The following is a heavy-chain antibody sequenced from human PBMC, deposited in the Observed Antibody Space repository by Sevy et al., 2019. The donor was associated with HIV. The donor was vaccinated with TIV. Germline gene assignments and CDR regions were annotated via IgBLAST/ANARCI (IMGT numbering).Heavy chain of an antibody. V-gene: IGHV4-59*01. D-gene: IGHD3-9*01. J-gene: IGHJ6*02. CDR3: AREGGLVDCGMDV. CDR1: GGSMGSYY. CDR2: LYDTGST. Sequence: SETLSLTCTVSGGSMGSYYWTWIRQPPGKGLEWIGYLYDTGSTNYNPSLESRVTISIDTSKNQFSLNLSYVTAADTAVYYCAREGGLVDCGMDVWGQGITVTVSS.